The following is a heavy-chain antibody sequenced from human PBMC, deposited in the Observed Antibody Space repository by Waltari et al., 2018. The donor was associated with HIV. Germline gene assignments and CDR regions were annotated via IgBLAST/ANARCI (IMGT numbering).Heavy chain of an antibody. CDR2: SNSDGSST. Sequence: EVQLVESGGGLVQTGGSLRLSCAASGFTFSSYWMTWVRQAPGKGLVWVSRSNSDGSSTSYADSVKGRFTISRDNAKNTLYLQMNSLRAEDTAVYYCASGYSSSWRSDYYYYGMDVWGQGTTVTVSS. J-gene: IGHJ6*02. CDR3: ASGYSSSWRSDYYYYGMDV. V-gene: IGHV3-74*01. CDR1: GFTFSSYW. D-gene: IGHD6-13*01.